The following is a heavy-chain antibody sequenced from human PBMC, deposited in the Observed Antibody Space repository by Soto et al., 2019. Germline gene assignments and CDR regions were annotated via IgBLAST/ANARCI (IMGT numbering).Heavy chain of an antibody. CDR2: ISAYNDNT. CDR1: GYSFTTYG. Sequence: ASVKVSCKASGYSFTTYGLTWVRQAPGQGLEWMGWISAYNDNTNYAQKLQGRVTMTTDTSTSTAYMVLTSLRSDDTAVYYCARLYCSGSSCYSVGDYWGQGTLVTVSS. V-gene: IGHV1-18*01. CDR3: ARLYCSGSSCYSVGDY. J-gene: IGHJ4*02. D-gene: IGHD2-15*01.